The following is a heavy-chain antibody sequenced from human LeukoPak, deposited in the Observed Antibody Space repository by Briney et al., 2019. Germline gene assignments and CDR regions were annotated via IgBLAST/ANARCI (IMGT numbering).Heavy chain of an antibody. V-gene: IGHV1-8*01. CDR1: GYTFTSYD. Sequence: APVKVSCMASGYTFTSYDINWVRQATGQGLEWMGWMNPNSGNTGYAQKFQGRVTMTRNTSISTAYMELSSLRSEDTAVYYCARTLSPQLRFLEWLSQDNWFDPWGQGTLVTVSS. CDR2: MNPNSGNT. D-gene: IGHD3-3*01. J-gene: IGHJ5*02. CDR3: ARTLSPQLRFLEWLSQDNWFDP.